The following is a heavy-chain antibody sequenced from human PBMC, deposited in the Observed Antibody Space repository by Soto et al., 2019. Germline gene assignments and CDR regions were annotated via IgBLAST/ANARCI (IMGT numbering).Heavy chain of an antibody. Sequence: QVQLVESGGGVVQPGRSLRLSCAASGFTFSNYGMHWVRQAPGKGLEWVAVIYFDGSNKYYVDSVKGLFTMSRDDSKNTLSLQMNSLRAVDTAVYYCEKWERGTSGWCYPWGQGTLVTVSS. D-gene: IGHD1-26*01. CDR3: EKWERGTSGWCYP. J-gene: IGHJ5*02. CDR2: IYFDGSNK. V-gene: IGHV3-30*18. CDR1: GFTFSNYG.